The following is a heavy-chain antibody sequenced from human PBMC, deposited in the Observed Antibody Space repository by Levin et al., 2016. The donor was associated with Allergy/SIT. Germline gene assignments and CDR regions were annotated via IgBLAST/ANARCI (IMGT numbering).Heavy chain of an antibody. Sequence: GSLRLSCTVSGGSVSPYFWGWIRQSPGKGLEWIGYVRYTGLTQYNPSLMGRITISVDTSKNQVHLQLTSMTTADTAVYYCAKTCNDGYNEYWGQGLLVTVSS. CDR3: AKTCNDGYNEY. CDR1: GGSVSPYF. V-gene: IGHV4-59*02. D-gene: IGHD5-24*01. J-gene: IGHJ4*02. CDR2: VRYTGLT.